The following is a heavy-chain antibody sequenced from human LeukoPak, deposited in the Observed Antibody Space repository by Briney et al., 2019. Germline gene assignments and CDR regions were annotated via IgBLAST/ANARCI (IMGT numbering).Heavy chain of an antibody. CDR2: IKRDGSEK. Sequence: GGSLRLSCAASGFTFSSYWMSWVRQAPGKGPEWVANIKRDGSEKYYVDSVKGRFSISRDNAKNSLYLQMNSLRAEDTAVYYCVRERRFGPRGRGTQVTVSS. V-gene: IGHV3-7*01. CDR1: GFTFSSYW. J-gene: IGHJ5*02. CDR3: VRERRFGP.